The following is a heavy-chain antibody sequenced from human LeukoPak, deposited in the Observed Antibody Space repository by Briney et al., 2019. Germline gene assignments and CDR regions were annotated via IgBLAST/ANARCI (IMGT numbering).Heavy chain of an antibody. Sequence: GGSLRLSCAASGFTFSSYSMNWVRQAPGKGLEWVSSISSSSYIYYADSVKGRFTISRDNAKNSLYLQMNSLRAEDTAVYYCARVKEQQLVPRANYYYYYGMDVWGQGTTVTVSS. J-gene: IGHJ6*02. CDR1: GFTFSSYS. V-gene: IGHV3-21*01. D-gene: IGHD6-13*01. CDR2: ISSSSYI. CDR3: ARVKEQQLVPRANYYYYYGMDV.